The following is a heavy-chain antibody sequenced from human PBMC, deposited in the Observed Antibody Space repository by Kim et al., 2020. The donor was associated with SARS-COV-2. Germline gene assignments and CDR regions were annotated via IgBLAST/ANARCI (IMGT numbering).Heavy chain of an antibody. CDR3: ARGTIAGYYYGSGSYSGPVDY. Sequence: SETLSLTCAVYGGSFSGYYWSWIRQPPGKGLEWIGEINHSGSTNYNTSLKSRVTISVDTSKNQFSLKLSSVTAADTAVYYCARGTIAGYYYGSGSYSGPVDYWGQGTLVTVSS. D-gene: IGHD3-10*01. CDR2: INHSGST. V-gene: IGHV4-34*01. J-gene: IGHJ4*02. CDR1: GGSFSGYY.